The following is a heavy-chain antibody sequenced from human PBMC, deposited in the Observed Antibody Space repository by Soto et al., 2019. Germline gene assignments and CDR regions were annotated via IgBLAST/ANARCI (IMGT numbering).Heavy chain of an antibody. CDR2: IRSKPTTDAT. Sequence: EVQLVESGGGLVQPGGSRKLSGEASGSPFSDSAMHWFRQAPGKGREWVARIRSKPTTDATAYAASVKGRFTISRDDSKNTAYLQMNSLKTEDTAVYYCTRHVDCSGGSCYSGYYYYMDVWGKGTTVTVSS. CDR1: GSPFSDSA. J-gene: IGHJ6*03. V-gene: IGHV3-73*01. CDR3: TRHVDCSGGSCYSGYYYYMDV. D-gene: IGHD2-15*01.